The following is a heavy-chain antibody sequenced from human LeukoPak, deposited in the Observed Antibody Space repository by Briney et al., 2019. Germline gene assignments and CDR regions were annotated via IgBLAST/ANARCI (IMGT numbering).Heavy chain of an antibody. CDR3: ARSRYDYVWGSYRSQGYYFDY. J-gene: IGHJ4*02. CDR2: IYYSGST. D-gene: IGHD3-16*02. Sequence: PSETLSLTCTVSGGSISSGDYYWSWIRQPPGKGLEWIGYIYYSGSTCYNPSLKSRVTISVDTSKNQFSLKLSSVTAADTAVYYCARSRYDYVWGSYRSQGYYFDYWGQGTLVTVSS. CDR1: GGSISSGDYY. V-gene: IGHV4-30-4*01.